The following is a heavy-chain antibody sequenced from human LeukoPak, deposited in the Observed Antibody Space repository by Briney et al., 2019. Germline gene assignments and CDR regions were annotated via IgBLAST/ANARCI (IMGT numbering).Heavy chain of an antibody. CDR2: ISSSSSYI. CDR1: GFTFSSHA. Sequence: GGSLRLSCAASGFTFSSHAMYWVRQAPGKGLEWVSSISSSSSYIYYADSVKGRFTISRDNAKNSLYLQMNSLRAEDTAVYYCARGDTFDYWGQGTLVTVSS. J-gene: IGHJ4*02. CDR3: ARGDTFDY. V-gene: IGHV3-21*01. D-gene: IGHD2-21*02.